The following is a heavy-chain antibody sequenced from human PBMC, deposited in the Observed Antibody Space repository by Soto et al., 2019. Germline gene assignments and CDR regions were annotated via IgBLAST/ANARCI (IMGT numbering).Heavy chain of an antibody. J-gene: IGHJ4*02. Sequence: QVTLKESGPVLVKPTETLTLTCTVSGFSLSNARMGVSWIRQPPGKALEWLAHIFSNDEKPYSTSLKSRITLSKDTSNSQVVLTMTNTDPVDTATYYCARILSNDGSPDYFDYWGQGTLVTVSS. CDR3: ARILSNDGSPDYFDY. CDR2: IFSNDEK. CDR1: GFSLSNARMG. D-gene: IGHD1-26*01. V-gene: IGHV2-26*01.